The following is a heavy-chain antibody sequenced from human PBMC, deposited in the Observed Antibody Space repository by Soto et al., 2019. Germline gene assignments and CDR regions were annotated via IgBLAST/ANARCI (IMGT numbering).Heavy chain of an antibody. CDR2: ISSSSYI. Sequence: GGSLRLSCAASGFTFSSYSMNWVRQAPGKGLEWVSSISSSSYIYYADSVKGRFTISRDNAKNSLYLQMNSLRAEDTAVYYCARARTVRSPSFDIWGQGTMVTVSS. CDR3: ARARTVRSPSFDI. V-gene: IGHV3-21*01. J-gene: IGHJ3*02. CDR1: GFTFSSYS. D-gene: IGHD3-10*01.